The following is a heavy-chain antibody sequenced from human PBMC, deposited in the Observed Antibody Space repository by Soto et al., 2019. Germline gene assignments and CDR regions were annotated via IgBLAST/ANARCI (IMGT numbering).Heavy chain of an antibody. V-gene: IGHV4-31*03. CDR2: IYYSGST. CDR1: GGSISSGGYY. J-gene: IGHJ4*02. CDR3: ARYRRYYDSSGYSSFDY. D-gene: IGHD3-22*01. Sequence: SETLSLTCTVSGGSISSGGYYWSWIRQHPGKGLEWIGYIYYSGSTYYNPSLKSRVTISVDTSKNQFSLKLSSVTAADTAVYYCARYRRYYDSSGYSSFDYWGQGTLVTVSS.